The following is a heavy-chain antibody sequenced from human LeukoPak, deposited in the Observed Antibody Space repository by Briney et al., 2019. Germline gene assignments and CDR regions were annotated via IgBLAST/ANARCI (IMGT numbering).Heavy chain of an antibody. D-gene: IGHD3-3*01. J-gene: IGHJ4*02. V-gene: IGHV3-30*18. CDR2: ISYDGSNK. Sequence: GGSLRLSCAASGFTFSSYGMHWVRQAPGKGLEWVAVISYDGSNKYYADSVKGRFTISRDNSKNTLYLQMNSLRAEDTAVYYCAKEGSRGDFWSGYSTYYFDYWGQGTLVTVSS. CDR3: AKEGSRGDFWSGYSTYYFDY. CDR1: GFTFSSYG.